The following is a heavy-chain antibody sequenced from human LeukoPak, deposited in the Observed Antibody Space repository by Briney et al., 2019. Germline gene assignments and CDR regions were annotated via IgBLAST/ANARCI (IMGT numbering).Heavy chain of an antibody. J-gene: IGHJ3*02. Sequence: PGGCLRLSCAAPGFTLSSNGMHWGRQAPGKGLGWVAVILYDGGNKYYADPVKRRFTISTDNSKNTLYLQMNSLRAEDTAVYYCAKDHLRGTYLDDAFDIWGRGTMVTVSS. V-gene: IGHV3-30*18. CDR3: AKDHLRGTYLDDAFDI. CDR1: GFTLSSNG. CDR2: ILYDGGNK. D-gene: IGHD1-26*01.